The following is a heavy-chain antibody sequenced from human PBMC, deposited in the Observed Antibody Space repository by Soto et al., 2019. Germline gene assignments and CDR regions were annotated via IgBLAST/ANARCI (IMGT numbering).Heavy chain of an antibody. D-gene: IGHD6-6*01. V-gene: IGHV4-39*01. CDR1: GGSVSSCCNY. Sequence: QPQLQESGPGLVKPSETLSLTCTVSGGSVSSCCNYWGWVRQPPGKGLEWIGSIHNSGSTSYNPSLRSRVTISVDTSTHQLSLTLTSVTAADTAVYYCARGLSSPSATGIWGQGILVTVSS. CDR3: ARGLSSPSATGI. J-gene: IGHJ4*02. CDR2: IHNSGST.